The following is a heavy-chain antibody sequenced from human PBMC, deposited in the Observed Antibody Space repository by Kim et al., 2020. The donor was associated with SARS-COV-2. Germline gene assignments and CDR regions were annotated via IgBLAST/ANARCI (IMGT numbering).Heavy chain of an antibody. Sequence: SETLSLTCTVSGGSISSSSYYWGWIRQPPGKGLEWIGSIYYSGSTYYNPSLKSRVTISVDTSKNQFSLKLSSVTAADTAVYYCACSQYSSGWSWFDPWGQGTLVTVSS. CDR2: IYYSGST. D-gene: IGHD6-19*01. CDR1: GGSISSSSYY. V-gene: IGHV4-39*01. CDR3: ACSQYSSGWSWFDP. J-gene: IGHJ5*02.